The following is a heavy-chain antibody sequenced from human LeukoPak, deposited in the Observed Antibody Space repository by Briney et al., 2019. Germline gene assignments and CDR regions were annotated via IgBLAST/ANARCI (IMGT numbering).Heavy chain of an antibody. CDR2: IYYSGST. J-gene: IGHJ4*02. D-gene: IGHD1-26*01. CDR3: AREYNGAYGSFEY. V-gene: IGHV4-39*07. Sequence: SETLSLTCTVSGGSISSSSYYWGWIRQPPGKGLEWIGSIYYSGSTYYNPSLKSRVTISVDTSKNQFSLKLTSVTAADTAVYYCAREYNGAYGSFEYWGQGSLVTVSS. CDR1: GGSISSSSYY.